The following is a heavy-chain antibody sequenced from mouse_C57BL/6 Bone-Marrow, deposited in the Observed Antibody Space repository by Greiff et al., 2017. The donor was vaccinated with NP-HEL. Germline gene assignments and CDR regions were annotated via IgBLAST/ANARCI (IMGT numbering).Heavy chain of an antibody. V-gene: IGHV14-4*01. J-gene: IGHJ2*01. D-gene: IGHD6-2*01. Sequence: VQLQQSGAELVRPGASVKLSCTASGFNIKDDYMHWVKQRPEQGLEWIGWIDPENGDTEYATKFQGKATITADTSSNTAYLQLSSLTSEDTAVYDCTTCSRGSLCYFDYWGQGTTLTVSS. CDR2: IDPENGDT. CDR1: GFNIKDDY. CDR3: TTCSRGSLCYFDY.